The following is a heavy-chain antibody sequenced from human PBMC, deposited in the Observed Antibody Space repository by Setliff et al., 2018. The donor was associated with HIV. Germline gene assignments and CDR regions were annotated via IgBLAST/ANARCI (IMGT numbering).Heavy chain of an antibody. CDR1: GSSISSGYF. CDR2: IHHSGNT. V-gene: IGHV4-38-2*01. CDR3: ARAGDGSPFYYYYYMDV. D-gene: IGHD1-26*01. J-gene: IGHJ6*03. Sequence: KPSETLSLTCAVSGSSISSGYFWGWVRQPPGKGLEWIANIHHSGNTYYNPSLKSRVTISVETSTNQFSLKLDSVTATDTAVYYCARAGDGSPFYYYYYMDVWGKGTTVTVSS.